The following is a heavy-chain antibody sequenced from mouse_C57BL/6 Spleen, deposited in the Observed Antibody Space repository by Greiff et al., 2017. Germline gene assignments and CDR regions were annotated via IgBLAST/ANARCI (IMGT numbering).Heavy chain of an antibody. CDR2: INYDGSST. D-gene: IGHD2-12*01. Sequence: EVKLMESEGGLVQPGSSMKLSCTASGFTFSDYYMAWVRQVPEKGLEWVANINYDGSSTYYLDSLKSRFIISRDNAKNILYLQMSSLKSEDTATYYCARGYTAMDYWGQGTSVTVSS. CDR3: ARGYTAMDY. CDR1: GFTFSDYY. J-gene: IGHJ4*01. V-gene: IGHV5-16*01.